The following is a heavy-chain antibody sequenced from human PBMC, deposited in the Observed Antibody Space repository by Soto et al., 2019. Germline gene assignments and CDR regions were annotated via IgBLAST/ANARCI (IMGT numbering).Heavy chain of an antibody. V-gene: IGHV3-23*01. CDR3: AKRHSSGWYVFDY. Sequence: EVQLLESGGGLVQPGGSLRLSCAASGFTFNTYPMSWVRQAPEKGLEWGSAISGSGDNTYYADSVKGRFTISRDKSKNTLYLQMSSLRAEDTAVYYCAKRHSSGWYVFDYWGQGTLVTVSS. J-gene: IGHJ4*02. CDR1: GFTFNTYP. D-gene: IGHD6-19*01. CDR2: ISGSGDNT.